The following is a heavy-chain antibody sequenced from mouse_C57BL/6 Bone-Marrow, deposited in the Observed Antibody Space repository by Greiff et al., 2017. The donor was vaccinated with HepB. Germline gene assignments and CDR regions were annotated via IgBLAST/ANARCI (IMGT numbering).Heavy chain of an antibody. J-gene: IGHJ2*01. V-gene: IGHV1-55*01. CDR2: IYPGSGST. CDR3: ARECYGSSYGNY. CDR1: GYTFTSYW. D-gene: IGHD1-1*01. Sequence: VQLQQPGAELVKPGASVKMSCKASGYTFTSYWITWVKQRPGQGLEWIGDIYPGSGSTNDNEKFKSKATLTVDTSSSTAYMQLSSLTSEDSAVYYCARECYGSSYGNYWVQGTTLTVSS.